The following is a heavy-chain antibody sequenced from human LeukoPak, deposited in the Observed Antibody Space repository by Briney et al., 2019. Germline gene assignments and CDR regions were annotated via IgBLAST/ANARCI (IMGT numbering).Heavy chain of an antibody. CDR3: ARHYYDYVWGSYGIDY. V-gene: IGHV5-51*01. CDR1: GYSFSNYW. CDR2: IYPGDSDT. J-gene: IGHJ4*02. D-gene: IGHD3-16*01. Sequence: GESLKISCKGSGYSFSNYWIGWVRQMPGKGLEWMGIIYPGDSDTRYSPSFQGQVTISADKSISTAYLQWSSLKASGTAMYYCARHYYDYVWGSYGIDYWGQGTLVTVSS.